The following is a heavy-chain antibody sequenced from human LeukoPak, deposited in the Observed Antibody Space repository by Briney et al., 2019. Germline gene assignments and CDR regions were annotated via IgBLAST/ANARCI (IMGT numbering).Heavy chain of an antibody. Sequence: SETLSLTCAVYGGSFSGYYWSWIRQPPGKGLEWIGEINHSGSTNYNPSLKSRVTISVDTSKNQFSLKLSSVTAAHTAVYYCARATRGVTPPRRRYAFDIWGQGTMVTVSS. CDR3: ARATRGVTPPRRRYAFDI. V-gene: IGHV4-34*01. J-gene: IGHJ3*02. CDR1: GGSFSGYY. D-gene: IGHD3-10*01. CDR2: INHSGST.